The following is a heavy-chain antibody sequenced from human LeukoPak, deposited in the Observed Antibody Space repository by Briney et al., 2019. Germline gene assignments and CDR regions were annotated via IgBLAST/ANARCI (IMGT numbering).Heavy chain of an antibody. J-gene: IGHJ6*02. Sequence: GGSLRLSCAASGFTFSSYWMSWVRQAPGKGLEWVANIKQDGSEKYYVDSVKGRFTISRDNAKNSLYLQMNSLRAENTAVYYCAREHLLYYYYGMDVWGQGTTVTVSS. D-gene: IGHD3-3*02. V-gene: IGHV3-7*03. CDR3: AREHLLYYYYGMDV. CDR2: IKQDGSEK. CDR1: GFTFSSYW.